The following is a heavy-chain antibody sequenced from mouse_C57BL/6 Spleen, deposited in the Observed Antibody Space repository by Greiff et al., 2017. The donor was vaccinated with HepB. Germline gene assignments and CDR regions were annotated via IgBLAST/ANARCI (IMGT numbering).Heavy chain of an antibody. J-gene: IGHJ2*01. CDR3: ARWPFDY. Sequence: LMEPGASVKISCKASGYAFSSSWMNWVKQRPGKGLEWIGRIYPGDGDTNYNGKFKGKATLTADKSSSTAYMQLSSLTSEDSAVYFCARWPFDYWGQGTTLTVSS. CDR1: GYAFSSSW. V-gene: IGHV1-82*01. CDR2: IYPGDGDT.